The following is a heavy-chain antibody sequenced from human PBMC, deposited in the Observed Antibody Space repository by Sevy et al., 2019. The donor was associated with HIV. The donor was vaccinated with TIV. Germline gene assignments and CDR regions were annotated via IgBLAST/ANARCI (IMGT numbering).Heavy chain of an antibody. J-gene: IGHJ5*02. D-gene: IGHD2-2*01. CDR1: GGSISSGDYY. V-gene: IGHV4-30-4*01. CDR3: ARDRRNCISTSCPTYNWFDP. Sequence: SETLSLTCTVSGGSISSGDYYWSWIRQPPGKGLEWIGYIYYSGSTYYNPSLKSRVTISVDTSKNQFSLKLSSVTAADTAVYYCARDRRNCISTSCPTYNWFDPRGQGTLVTVSS. CDR2: IYYSGST.